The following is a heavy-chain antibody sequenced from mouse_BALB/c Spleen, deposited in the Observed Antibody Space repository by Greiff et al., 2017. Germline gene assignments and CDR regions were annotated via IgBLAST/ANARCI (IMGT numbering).Heavy chain of an antibody. Sequence: EVKVVESGGGLVKPGGSLKLSCAASGFTFSDYYMYWVRQTPEKRLEWVATISDGGSYTYYPDSVKGRFTISRDNAKNNLYLQMSSLKSEDTAMYYCAREGNDGYYWGQGTLVTVSA. D-gene: IGHD2-3*01. J-gene: IGHJ3*01. CDR3: AREGNDGYY. CDR2: ISDGGSYT. V-gene: IGHV5-4*02. CDR1: GFTFSDYY.